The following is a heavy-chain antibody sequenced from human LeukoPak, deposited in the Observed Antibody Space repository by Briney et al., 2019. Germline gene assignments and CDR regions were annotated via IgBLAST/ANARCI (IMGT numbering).Heavy chain of an antibody. J-gene: IGHJ4*02. CDR1: GFTFSTYG. CDR3: AKMRARYYYDSSGLGY. Sequence: GGSLRLSCAASGFTFSTYGMHWVRQAPGKGLEWVAIISYDGSNKYYADSVKGRFIISRDNSKSTLYLQMNSLRAEDTAVYYCAKMRARYYYDSSGLGYWGQGTLVTVSS. D-gene: IGHD3-22*01. CDR2: ISYDGSNK. V-gene: IGHV3-30*18.